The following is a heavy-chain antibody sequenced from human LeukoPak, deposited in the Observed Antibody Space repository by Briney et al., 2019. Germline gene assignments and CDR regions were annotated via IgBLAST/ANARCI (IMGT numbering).Heavy chain of an antibody. Sequence: PSETLSLTCTVSGGSISSYYWSWLRQPPGKGLEGIGYVFHIGSTNYNPSLKSRVTISVDTSKNQFSLKLTSVAAGDTAVYYCARDSSGYYRIDYWGQGTLVTVSS. V-gene: IGHV4-59*08. CDR1: GGSISSYY. D-gene: IGHD3-22*01. J-gene: IGHJ4*02. CDR2: VFHIGST. CDR3: ARDSSGYYRIDY.